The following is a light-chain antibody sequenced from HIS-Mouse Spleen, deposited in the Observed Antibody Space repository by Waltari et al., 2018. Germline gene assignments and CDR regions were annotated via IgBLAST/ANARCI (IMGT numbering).Light chain of an antibody. V-gene: IGKV1-33*01. CDR3: QQYDNPMYT. Sequence: DIQMTQSPSSLSHSVGTRFTTICQASQELTTYLNWYQQKPGKAPKLLIYDASNLETGVPSRFSGSGSGTDFTFTISSLQPEDIATYYCQQYDNPMYTFGQGTKLEIK. CDR1: QELTTY. CDR2: DAS. J-gene: IGKJ2*01.